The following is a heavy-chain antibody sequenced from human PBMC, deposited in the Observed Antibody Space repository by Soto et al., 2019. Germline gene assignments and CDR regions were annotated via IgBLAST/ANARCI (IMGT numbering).Heavy chain of an antibody. CDR2: IIPVFGTT. CDR3: ARGGGPYVWFNEF. Sequence: SVKVSCKDSGGHFSSFAISWVRQAPGQGLEWMGGIIPVFGTTNYAQKFQGRVTITADESTNTAYMELSSLTSDDTAMYYCARGGGPYVWFNEFWGQGTQVTVSS. V-gene: IGHV1-69*13. D-gene: IGHD3-16*01. CDR1: GGHFSSFA. J-gene: IGHJ4*02.